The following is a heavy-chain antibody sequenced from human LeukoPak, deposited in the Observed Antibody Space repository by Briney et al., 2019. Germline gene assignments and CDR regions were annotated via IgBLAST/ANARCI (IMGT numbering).Heavy chain of an antibody. CDR1: GFTFSSYG. V-gene: IGHV3-30*18. Sequence: PGGSLRLSCAASGFTFSSYGMHWVRQAPGKGLEWVAVISYDGSNKYYADSVKGRFTISRDNPKNTLYLQMNSLRAEDTAVYYCAKSGQDRVFDYWGQGTLVTVSS. CDR3: AKSGQDRVFDY. J-gene: IGHJ4*02. CDR2: ISYDGSNK.